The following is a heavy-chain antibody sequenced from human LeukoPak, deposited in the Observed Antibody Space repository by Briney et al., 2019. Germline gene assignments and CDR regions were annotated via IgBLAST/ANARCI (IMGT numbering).Heavy chain of an antibody. CDR3: ARETYYDFWSGFSPRYFDL. J-gene: IGHJ2*01. CDR2: IYTSGST. D-gene: IGHD3-3*01. CDR1: GGSISSYY. V-gene: IGHV4-4*07. Sequence: SETLSLTCTVSGGSISSYYWSWIRQPAGKGLEWIGRIYTSGSTNYNPSLKSRVTISVDTSKNQFSLKLSSVTAADTAVYYCARETYYDFWSGFSPRYFDLWGRGTLVTVSS.